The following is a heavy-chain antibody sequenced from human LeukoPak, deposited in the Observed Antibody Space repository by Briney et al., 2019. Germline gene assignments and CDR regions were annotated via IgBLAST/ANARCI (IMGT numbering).Heavy chain of an antibody. CDR2: IYYSGST. CDR1: GGSISSSSYY. D-gene: IGHD3-22*01. CDR3: AQYYYDSSGYYYLGY. Sequence: RPSETLSLTCTVSGGSISSSSYYWGWIRQPPGKGLEWIGSIYYSGSTYYNPSLKSRVTISVDTSKNQFSLKLSSVTAADTAVYYCAQYYYDSSGYYYLGYWGQGTLVTVSS. J-gene: IGHJ4*02. V-gene: IGHV4-39*01.